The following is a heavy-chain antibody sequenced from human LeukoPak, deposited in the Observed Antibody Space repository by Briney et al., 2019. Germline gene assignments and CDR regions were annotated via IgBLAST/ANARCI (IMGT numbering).Heavy chain of an antibody. CDR1: GFTVSRNY. Sequence: GGSLRLSCAASGFTVSRNYMSWVRQAPGKGLEWGSVIHSGGSTYYGDSVKGRFTISRDNSKNTLYLQMNSLRAEDTAVYYCARDSGYDLRPTLDYWGQGTLVTVSS. V-gene: IGHV3-53*01. D-gene: IGHD5-12*01. CDR3: ARDSGYDLRPTLDY. J-gene: IGHJ4*02. CDR2: IHSGGST.